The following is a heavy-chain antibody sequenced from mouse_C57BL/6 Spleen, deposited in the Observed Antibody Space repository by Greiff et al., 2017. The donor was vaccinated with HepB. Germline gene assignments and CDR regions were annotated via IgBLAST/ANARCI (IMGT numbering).Heavy chain of an antibody. CDR2: IHPSDSDT. D-gene: IGHD2-1*01. J-gene: IGHJ4*01. Sequence: QVQLQQPGAELVKPGASVKVSCKASGYTFTSYWMHWVKQRPGQGLEWIGRIHPSDSDTNYNQKFKGKATLTVDKSSSTAYMQLSSLTSEDSAVYYCAISVYYDAMDYWGQGTSVTVSS. CDR3: AISVYYDAMDY. CDR1: GYTFTSYW. V-gene: IGHV1-74*01.